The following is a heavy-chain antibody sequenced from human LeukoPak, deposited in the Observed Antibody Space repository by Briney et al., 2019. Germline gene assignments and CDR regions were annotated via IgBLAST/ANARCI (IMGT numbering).Heavy chain of an antibody. J-gene: IGHJ4*02. Sequence: ASVKVSCKASGYTFTSYGISWVRQAPGQGLEWMGWISAYNGNTNYAQKLQGRVTMTKDTPTSTAYMELRSLRSDDTAVYYCARGFPVNTAMVYYFDYWGQGTLVTVSS. CDR3: ARGFPVNTAMVYYFDY. V-gene: IGHV1-18*01. CDR2: ISAYNGNT. CDR1: GYTFTSYG. D-gene: IGHD5-18*01.